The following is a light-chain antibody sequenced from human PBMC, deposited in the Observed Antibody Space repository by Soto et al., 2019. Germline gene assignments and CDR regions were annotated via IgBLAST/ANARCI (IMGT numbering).Light chain of an antibody. Sequence: QSALTQPASVSGSPGQSITISCTGTSSDIGRYDYVSWYQQFPGKAPKLMIYRVINRPSGVSDRFSGSKSGNSASLSISGLQPEDEASYFCCSYTGATTWVFGGGTKVTVL. CDR3: CSYTGATTWV. V-gene: IGLV2-14*03. CDR1: SSDIGRYDY. CDR2: RVI. J-gene: IGLJ3*02.